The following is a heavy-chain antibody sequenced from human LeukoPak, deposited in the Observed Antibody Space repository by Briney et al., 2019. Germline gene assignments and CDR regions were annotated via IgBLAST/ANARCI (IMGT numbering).Heavy chain of an antibody. J-gene: IGHJ4*02. CDR3: ARPRIWFGNTLEDY. V-gene: IGHV3-53*01. Sequence: GGSLRLSCAASGFTVSSNYMGWVRQAPGKGLEWGSVIYSGGSTYYADSVKGRLAISRDNSKNTLYLQMNSLRAEDTAVYYCARPRIWFGNTLEDYWGQGTLVTVSS. CDR2: IYSGGST. D-gene: IGHD3-10*01. CDR1: GFTVSSNY.